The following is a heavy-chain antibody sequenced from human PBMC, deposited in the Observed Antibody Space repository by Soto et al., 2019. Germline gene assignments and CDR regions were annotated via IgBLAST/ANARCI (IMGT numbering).Heavy chain of an antibody. CDR3: AHTRIQLWSF. CDR1: GFSLSTSGVG. V-gene: IGHV2-5*02. CDR2: IHWDDDK. D-gene: IGHD5-18*01. J-gene: IGHJ4*02. Sequence: QITLKESGPTLLKPTQTLTLTCTFSGFSLSTSGVGVGWIRQPPGKALEWLALIHWDDDKRYSSSLKSRLTITKDTSQNQVVLTMTNMDPVDTATYYCAHTRIQLWSFWGQGTLVTVSS.